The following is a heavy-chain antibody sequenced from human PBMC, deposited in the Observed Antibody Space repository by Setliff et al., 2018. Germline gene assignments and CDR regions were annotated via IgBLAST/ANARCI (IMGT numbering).Heavy chain of an antibody. Sequence: ASVKVSCKASGGTFRSYGISWVRQAPGQGLEWMGGTIPSFGSTNYAQKFQDRVTIITDESTSTAYMELSSLRTEDTAVYYCAREGVDTRSSTDYRYYIDVWGKGTTVTVSS. J-gene: IGHJ6*03. CDR2: TIPSFGST. CDR1: GGTFRSYG. D-gene: IGHD5-18*01. CDR3: AREGVDTRSSTDYRYYIDV. V-gene: IGHV1-69*05.